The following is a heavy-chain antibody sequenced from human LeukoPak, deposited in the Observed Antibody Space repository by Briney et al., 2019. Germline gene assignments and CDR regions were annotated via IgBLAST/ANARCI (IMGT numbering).Heavy chain of an antibody. CDR3: ARRSARGYSYGLGYFDL. D-gene: IGHD5-18*01. Sequence: SETLSLTCTVSGGSISSSSYYWGWIRQPPGKGLEWIGSIYYSGSTYYNPSLKSRVTISVDTSKNQFSLKLSSVTAADTAVYYCARRSARGYSYGLGYFDLWGRGTLVTVSS. V-gene: IGHV4-39*01. CDR1: GGSISSSSYY. J-gene: IGHJ2*01. CDR2: IYYSGST.